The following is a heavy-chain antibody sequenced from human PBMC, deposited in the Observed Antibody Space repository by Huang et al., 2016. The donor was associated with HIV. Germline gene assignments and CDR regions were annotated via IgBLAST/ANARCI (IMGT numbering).Heavy chain of an antibody. D-gene: IGHD4-17*01. CDR1: GFNFSNYA. CDR2: INRCGTSA. J-gene: IGHJ3*02. CDR3: ARTTVTTYSDAFDI. V-gene: IGHV3-64*07. Sequence: EVQLVESGGGLVQPGGSLRLSCAASGFNFSNYAMDGVRQASGRGLEYGSAINRCGTSANYGDSVRGRFIISRDNSKNTLYLQMGSLRGDDMAVYYCARTTVTTYSDAFDIWGQGTMVTVSS.